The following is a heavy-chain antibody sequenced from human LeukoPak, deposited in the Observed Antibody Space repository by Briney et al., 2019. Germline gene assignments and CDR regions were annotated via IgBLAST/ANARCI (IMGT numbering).Heavy chain of an antibody. V-gene: IGHV3-49*04. J-gene: IGHJ4*02. D-gene: IGHD2-15*01. CDR1: GFIFSSYG. Sequence: PGGTLRLSCAASGFIFSSYGMSWVRQAPGKGLEWVGFIRSKAYGGTTEYAASVKGRFTISRDDSKSIAYLQMNSLKTEDTAVYYCTRIIAGYWGQGTLVTVSS. CDR2: IRSKAYGGTT. CDR3: TRIIAGY.